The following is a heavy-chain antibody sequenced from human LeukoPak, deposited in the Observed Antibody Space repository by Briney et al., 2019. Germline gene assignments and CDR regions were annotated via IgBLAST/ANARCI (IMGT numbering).Heavy chain of an antibody. D-gene: IGHD2-8*01. Sequence: ASVNVSCKASGYTFTIYAMNWVRQAPGQGLEWMGWINTNTGNPTYAQGFTGRFVFSLDTSVSTAYLQISSLKAEDTAVYYCATGHRRYCTNGVCSIDYWGQGTLVTVSS. CDR1: GYTFTIYA. V-gene: IGHV7-4-1*02. J-gene: IGHJ4*02. CDR3: ATGHRRYCTNGVCSIDY. CDR2: INTNTGNP.